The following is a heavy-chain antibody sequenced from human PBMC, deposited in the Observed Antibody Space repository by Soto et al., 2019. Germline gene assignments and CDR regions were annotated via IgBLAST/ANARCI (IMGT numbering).Heavy chain of an antibody. V-gene: IGHV3-48*04. CDR2: IFVDSTTI. CDR1: GFTSSSYA. CDR3: ARDRDWAFDY. D-gene: IGHD3-9*01. Sequence: GGSLRLSCAASGFTSSSYAMHWVRQARGKGLEWVSYIFVDSTTIYYADSVKGRFTVSRDNAQNSLFLVINSLRAEDTAVYYCARDRDWAFDYWGQGTLVTVSS. J-gene: IGHJ4*02.